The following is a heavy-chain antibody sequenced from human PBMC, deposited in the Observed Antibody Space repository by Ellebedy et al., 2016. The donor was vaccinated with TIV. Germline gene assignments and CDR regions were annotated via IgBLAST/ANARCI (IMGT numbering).Heavy chain of an antibody. CDR1: GGSFSSYY. V-gene: IGHV4-34*01. J-gene: IGHJ4*02. Sequence: MPGGSLRLSCAVYGGSFSSYYWSWIRQTPGKALEWIGQIDHSGRPDSNPSLKSRVTMSVDTSKSQFSLNLTSVTAADTAVYFCARGRWLVPDDWGQGTLVTVSS. CDR3: ARGRWLVPDD. D-gene: IGHD6-19*01. CDR2: IDHSGRP.